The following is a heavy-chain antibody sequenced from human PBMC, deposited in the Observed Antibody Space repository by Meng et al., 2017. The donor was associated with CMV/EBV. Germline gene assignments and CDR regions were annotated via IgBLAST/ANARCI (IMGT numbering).Heavy chain of an antibody. CDR2: IYYNGST. V-gene: IGHV4-30-4*08. Sequence: QLQVWGGGRGKDSQTLFLTCTVSCGSISSGDYYWNWIRQPPGKGLGWIGFIYYNGSTYYNPYLQSRVTISVDTSKNQFSLKLSSVTAADTAVYYCARDNRRGGVDYWGQGTLVTVSS. D-gene: IGHD3-3*01. J-gene: IGHJ4*02. CDR1: CGSISSGDYY. CDR3: ARDNRRGGVDY.